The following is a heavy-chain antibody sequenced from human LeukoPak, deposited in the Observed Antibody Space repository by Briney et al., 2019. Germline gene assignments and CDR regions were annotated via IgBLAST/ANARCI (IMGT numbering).Heavy chain of an antibody. Sequence: GESLQISCKGSGYRFTNYWIGWVRQLPGKGLEWMGILYPGDSNIRYSPSFQGHVTISADKSISTAYLQWSSLKASDTAMYYCARHQGVTTIDYWGQGTLVTVSS. D-gene: IGHD4-17*01. CDR2: LYPGDSNI. J-gene: IGHJ4*02. CDR1: GYRFTNYW. V-gene: IGHV5-51*01. CDR3: ARHQGVTTIDY.